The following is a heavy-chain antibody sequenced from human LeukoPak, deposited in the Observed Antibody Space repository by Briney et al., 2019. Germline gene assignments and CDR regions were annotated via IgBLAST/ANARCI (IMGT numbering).Heavy chain of an antibody. Sequence: PSETLSLTCTVSGGSISGSSYFGGWIRQPPGKGLEWVGSIYYSGRTYYNPSLNSPVSISVDTSTNQFSLQLHSVPDADTAVFYCASLLYDGSRVHWFDPWGQGTLLTVSS. J-gene: IGHJ5*02. D-gene: IGHD4-23*01. V-gene: IGHV4-39*01. CDR1: GGSISGSSYF. CDR3: ASLLYDGSRVHWFDP. CDR2: IYYSGRT.